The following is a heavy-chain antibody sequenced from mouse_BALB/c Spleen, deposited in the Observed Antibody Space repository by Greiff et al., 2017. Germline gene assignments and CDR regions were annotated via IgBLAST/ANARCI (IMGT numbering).Heavy chain of an antibody. V-gene: IGHV7-3*02. J-gene: IGHJ2*01. D-gene: IGHD1-2*01. Sequence: DVKLVESGGGLVQPGGSLRLSCATSGFTFPDYYMSWVRQPPGKALEWLGFIRNKANGYTTEYSASVKGRFTISRDNSQSILSLQMNTLRAEDSATYYCARAHYYRFDYWGQGTTLTVSS. CDR1: GFTFPDYY. CDR3: ARAHYYRFDY. CDR2: IRNKANGYTT.